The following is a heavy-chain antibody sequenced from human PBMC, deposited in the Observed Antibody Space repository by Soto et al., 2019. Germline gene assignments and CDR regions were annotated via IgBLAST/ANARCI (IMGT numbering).Heavy chain of an antibody. V-gene: IGHV4-31*03. CDR1: GCSISSGGYY. Sequence: PSETLSLPCTFSGCSISSGGYYWSWIRQHPGKGLEWIGYIYYSGSTYYNPSLKSRVTISVDTSKNQFSLKLSSVTAADTAVYYCARVMATTASFDYWGQGTLVTVSS. J-gene: IGHJ4*02. D-gene: IGHD5-12*01. CDR3: ARVMATTASFDY. CDR2: IYYSGST.